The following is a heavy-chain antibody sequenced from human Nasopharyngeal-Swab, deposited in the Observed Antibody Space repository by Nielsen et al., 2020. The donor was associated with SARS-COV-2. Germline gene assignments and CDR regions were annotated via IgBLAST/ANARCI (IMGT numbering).Heavy chain of an antibody. J-gene: IGHJ3*02. CDR2: VVPEDGEP. V-gene: IGHV1-24*01. CDR3: ARDLDPATAGALDI. D-gene: IGHD2-2*01. CDR1: GYTLTVLP. Sequence: ASVKVSCKVSGYTLTVLPIHWVRQAPGKGLEWMGTVVPEDGEPIYAQNFQGRVTMTEDTSTYTAYMELSSLRSEDTAVYYCARDLDPATAGALDIWGQGTMVTVSS.